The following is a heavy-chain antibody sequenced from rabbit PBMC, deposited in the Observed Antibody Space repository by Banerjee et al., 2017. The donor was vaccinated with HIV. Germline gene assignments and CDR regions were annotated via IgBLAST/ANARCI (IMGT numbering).Heavy chain of an antibody. CDR2: IYAGSSGTT. CDR3: AREPYGDGVYATYGMDL. Sequence: QEQLVESGGGLVQPEGSLTLTCTASGFSFSSNYWICWVRQAPGKGLELIACIYAGSSGTTYYASWANGRFTISKTSSTTVTLQMTSLTAADTATYFCAREPYGDGVYATYGMDLWGPGTLVTVS. V-gene: IGHV1S45*01. D-gene: IGHD2-1*01. J-gene: IGHJ6*01. CDR1: GFSFSSNYW.